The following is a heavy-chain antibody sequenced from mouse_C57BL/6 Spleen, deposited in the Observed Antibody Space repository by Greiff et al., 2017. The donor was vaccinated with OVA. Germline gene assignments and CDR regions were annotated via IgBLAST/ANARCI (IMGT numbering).Heavy chain of an antibody. CDR1: GYSITSGYY. CDR2: ISYDGSN. J-gene: IGHJ2*01. V-gene: IGHV3-6*01. D-gene: IGHD4-1*01. CDR3: ARDLAGTDY. Sequence: EVQLQESGPGLVKPSRSLSLTCSVTGYSITSGYYWNWIRQFPGNKLEWMGYISYDGSNNYNPSLKNRISITRDTSKNQFFLKLNSVTTEDTATYYCARDLAGTDYWGQGTTLTVSS.